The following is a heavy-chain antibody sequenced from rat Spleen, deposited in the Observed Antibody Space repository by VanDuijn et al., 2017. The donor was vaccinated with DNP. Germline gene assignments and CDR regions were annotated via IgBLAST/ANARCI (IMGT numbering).Heavy chain of an antibody. CDR1: GFTFSDYD. J-gene: IGHJ4*01. D-gene: IGHD1-2*01. V-gene: IGHV5-7*01. CDR2: INYDGGST. CDR3: TRHDYYSSPYYAMDA. Sequence: EVQLVESGGGLVQPGRSLKLSCATSGFTFSDYDMAWVRQAPKKGLEWVVTINYDGGSTYYRDSLKGRFTISRDTAKSTLYLQMDSLRSEDTATYYCTRHDYYSSPYYAMDAWGQGTSVTVSS.